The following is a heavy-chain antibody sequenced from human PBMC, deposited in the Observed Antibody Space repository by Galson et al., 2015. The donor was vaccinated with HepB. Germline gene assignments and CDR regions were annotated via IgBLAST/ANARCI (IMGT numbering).Heavy chain of an antibody. J-gene: IGHJ4*02. V-gene: IGHV3-48*02. CDR2: ISASGDTI. CDR3: ARGSSSHDF. Sequence: SLRLSCAASGFTFSSFTMNWVRLAPGKGLEWVSYISASGDTIYSADSVKGRFTISRDNAKNSLYLQMNSLRDEDTAVYYCARGSSSHDFWGQGTLVTVSS. CDR1: GFTFSSFT. D-gene: IGHD6-6*01.